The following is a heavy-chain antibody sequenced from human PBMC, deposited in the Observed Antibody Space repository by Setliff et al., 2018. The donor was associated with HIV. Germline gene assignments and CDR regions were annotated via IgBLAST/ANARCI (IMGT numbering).Heavy chain of an antibody. CDR3: ARASYCCSGYSPGDAFDI. D-gene: IGHD3-3*01. Sequence: KPSETQSLTCNVSGGSISSYYWSWIRQPPGTGLEWIGYIYTSGSPNNNPSHNSRVTISGDTSKNQFSLKLSYLSAAVTAVYYCARASYCCSGYSPGDAFDIWGQGTMVTVSS. J-gene: IGHJ3*02. V-gene: IGHV4-4*08. CDR2: IYTSGSP. CDR1: GGSISSYY.